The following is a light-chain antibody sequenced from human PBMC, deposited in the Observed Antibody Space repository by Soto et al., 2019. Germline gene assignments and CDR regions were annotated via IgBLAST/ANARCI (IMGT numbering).Light chain of an antibody. CDR3: QQYNSYSWT. J-gene: IGKJ1*01. Sequence: DIQMTLSASTLSASVGDRVTITCRASQSISSWLAWYQQKQGKAPKLLIYDASSLESGVPSRFSGSGSGTEFTLTISSLQTDDFATYYCQQYNSYSWTFGQGTKVDIK. CDR2: DAS. CDR1: QSISSW. V-gene: IGKV1-5*01.